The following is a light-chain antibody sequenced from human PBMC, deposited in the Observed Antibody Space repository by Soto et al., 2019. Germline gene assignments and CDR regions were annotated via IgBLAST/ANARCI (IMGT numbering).Light chain of an antibody. CDR2: GAS. CDR3: QQYGSSLLT. J-gene: IGKJ4*02. Sequence: EIVLTQSPGTLSLSPGERATLSCRASQTVSSNYLAWYQQKPGQAPRLLIYGASSRATGIPDRLGGSGSGTDFTLTISRLEPEDFAVYYCQQYGSSLLTFGGGTKVEIK. V-gene: IGKV3-20*01. CDR1: QTVSSNY.